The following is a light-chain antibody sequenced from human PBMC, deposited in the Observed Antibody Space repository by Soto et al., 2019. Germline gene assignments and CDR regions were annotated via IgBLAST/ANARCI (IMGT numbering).Light chain of an antibody. Sequence: QSALTQPPSASGSPGQSVTISCTGTTSDVGAYNYVSWYQHHPAKAPKLMVYEVNKRPSGVPDRFSGSKSGNTASLTVSGLQAEYEADYYCTSHAGTINFPYIFGTGTKLTVL. CDR3: TSHAGTINFPYI. CDR1: TSDVGAYNY. CDR2: EVN. J-gene: IGLJ1*01. V-gene: IGLV2-8*01.